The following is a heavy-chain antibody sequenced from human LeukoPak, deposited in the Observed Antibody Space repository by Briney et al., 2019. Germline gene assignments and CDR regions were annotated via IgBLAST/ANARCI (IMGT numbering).Heavy chain of an antibody. V-gene: IGHV3-9*01. CDR2: ISWNSGSI. Sequence: GRSLRLSCAASGFTFDDYAMHWVRQAPGKGLEWVSGISWNSGSIGYADSVKDRFTISRDNAKNSLYLQMNSLRAEDTALYYCAKDTASGGPFDYWGQGTLVTVSS. J-gene: IGHJ4*02. D-gene: IGHD3-10*01. CDR1: GFTFDDYA. CDR3: AKDTASGGPFDY.